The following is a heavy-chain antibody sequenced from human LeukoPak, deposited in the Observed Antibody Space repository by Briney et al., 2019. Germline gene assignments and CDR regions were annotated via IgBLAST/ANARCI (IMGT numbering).Heavy chain of an antibody. CDR1: GGSFSGYY. J-gene: IGHJ4*02. CDR2: INHSGST. V-gene: IGHV4-34*01. D-gene: IGHD3-3*01. Sequence: SETLSLTCAVYGGSFSGYYWSWIRQPPGKGLEWIGEINHSGSTNYNPSLKSRVTISVDTSKNQFSLKLSSVTAADTAVYYCARFSYYDFWSGYYMTYYFDYWGQGTLVTVSS. CDR3: ARFSYYDFWSGYYMTYYFDY.